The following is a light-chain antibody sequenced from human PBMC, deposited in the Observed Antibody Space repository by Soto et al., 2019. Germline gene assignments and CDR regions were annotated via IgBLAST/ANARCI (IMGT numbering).Light chain of an antibody. CDR3: QTYNSAPLT. Sequence: DIQMTQSPSSLSASVGDRVTITCRARQGISNSLAWYQQKPGKVPKLLIYAASTLQSGVPSPFSGSGSGTDFTLTISSREPEDVATYYCQTYNSAPLTVGPGTKEDIK. J-gene: IGKJ3*01. V-gene: IGKV1-27*01. CDR1: QGISNS. CDR2: AAS.